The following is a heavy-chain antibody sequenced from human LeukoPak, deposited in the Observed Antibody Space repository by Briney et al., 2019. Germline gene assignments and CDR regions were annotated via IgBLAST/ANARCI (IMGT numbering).Heavy chain of an antibody. CDR1: GFTFSSYW. CDR2: IKQDGSEK. Sequence: GGSLRLSCAASGFTFSSYWMSWVRQAPGKGLEWVANIKQDGSEKYYVDSVKGRFTISRDNAKNSLYLQMNSLRAEDTAVYYCARESQYCSGGSCYSGAFDFWGQGTMVTVFS. V-gene: IGHV3-7*01. J-gene: IGHJ3*01. D-gene: IGHD2-15*01. CDR3: ARESQYCSGGSCYSGAFDF.